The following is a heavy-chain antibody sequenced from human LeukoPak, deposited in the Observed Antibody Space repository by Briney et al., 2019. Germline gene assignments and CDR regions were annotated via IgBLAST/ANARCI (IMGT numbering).Heavy chain of an antibody. CDR3: AREKQKYSSGWYCLDY. V-gene: IGHV3-33*01. J-gene: IGHJ4*02. CDR2: IWYDGGNK. Sequence: GRSLRLSCAASGFTFSTYGLHWVRQAPGKGLEWVALIWYDGGNKYYADSVKGRFTISRDNSKNTLYLQMNSLRAEDTAVYYCAREKQKYSSGWYCLDYWGQGTLVTVSS. D-gene: IGHD6-19*01. CDR1: GFTFSTYG.